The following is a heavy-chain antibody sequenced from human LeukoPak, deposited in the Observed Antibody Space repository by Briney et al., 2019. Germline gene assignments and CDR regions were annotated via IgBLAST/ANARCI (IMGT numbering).Heavy chain of an antibody. V-gene: IGHV3-48*01. CDR2: ISSSNSTI. CDR3: AREEYQLLYGFDY. J-gene: IGHJ4*02. D-gene: IGHD2-2*02. Sequence: PGGSLRLSCAASGFTFSSYSMNWVRQAPGKGLEWVSYISSSNSTIYYADSVKGRFTISRNNVKNSLYLQMNSLRAEDTAVYYCAREEYQLLYGFDYWGQGTLVTVSS. CDR1: GFTFSSYS.